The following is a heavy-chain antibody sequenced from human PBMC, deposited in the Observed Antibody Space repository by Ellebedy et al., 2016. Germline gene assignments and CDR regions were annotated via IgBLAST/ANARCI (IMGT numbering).Heavy chain of an antibody. CDR3: AGERTTPRNGMDV. V-gene: IGHV4-4*09. D-gene: IGHD1-7*01. CDR2: VFHTGTT. CDR1: GGSVSSDY. J-gene: IGHJ6*02. Sequence: SETLSLTCNVSGGSVSSDYWNWIRRPPGKGLEWIGYVFHTGTTNYNPSLKSRVTMSVDTSKNQFSLKLSSVTAADTAVYYCAGERTTPRNGMDVWGQGTTVTVSS.